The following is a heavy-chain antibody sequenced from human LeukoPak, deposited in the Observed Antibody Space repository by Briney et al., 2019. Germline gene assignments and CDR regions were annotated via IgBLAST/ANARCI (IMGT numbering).Heavy chain of an antibody. CDR3: ARDSCSGGSCYADSGASDY. J-gene: IGHJ4*02. V-gene: IGHV1-8*03. CDR1: GYTFTSYD. Sequence: AASVKVSCKASGYTFTSYDINWVRQATGQGLEWMGWMNPNSGNTGYAQKFQGRVTITRNTSISTAYMELSRLRSDDTAVYYCARDSCSGGSCYADSGASDYWGQGTLVTVSS. D-gene: IGHD2-15*01. CDR2: MNPNSGNT.